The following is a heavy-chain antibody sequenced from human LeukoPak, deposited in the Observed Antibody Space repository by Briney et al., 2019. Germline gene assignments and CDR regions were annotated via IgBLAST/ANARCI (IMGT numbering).Heavy chain of an antibody. CDR2: IIPIFGTA. CDR3: ASQPAAVNNWFDP. Sequence: GASVKVSCKASGGTFSSYAISWVRQAPGHGLEWMGGIIPIFGTANYAQKFQGRVTITADKSTSTAYMELSSLRSEDTAVYYCASQPAAVNNWFDPWGQGTLVTVSS. V-gene: IGHV1-69*06. CDR1: GGTFSSYA. J-gene: IGHJ5*02. D-gene: IGHD2-2*01.